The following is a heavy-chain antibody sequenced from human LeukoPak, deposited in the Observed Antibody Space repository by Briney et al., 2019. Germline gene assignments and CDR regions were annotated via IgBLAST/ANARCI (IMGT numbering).Heavy chain of an antibody. J-gene: IGHJ4*02. D-gene: IGHD6-19*01. V-gene: IGHV3-7*04. CDR2: IKQDGSEK. CDR1: GDSISSSNW. CDR3: ARALYSSGWYTDNYFDY. Sequence: ETLSLTCAVSGDSISSSNWWSWVRQARGKGLEWVANIKQDGSEKYYVDSVKGRFTISRDNAKNSLYLQMNSLRAEDTAVYYCARALYSSGWYTDNYFDYWGQGTLVTVSS.